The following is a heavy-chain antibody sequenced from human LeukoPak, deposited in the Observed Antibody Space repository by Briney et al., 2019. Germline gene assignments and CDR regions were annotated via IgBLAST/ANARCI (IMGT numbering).Heavy chain of an antibody. V-gene: IGHV4-34*01. CDR1: GGSFSGYY. CDR2: INHSGST. D-gene: IGHD3-22*01. J-gene: IGHJ4*02. CDR3: ARGLYNYDSSALDY. Sequence: SETLSLTCAVYGGSFSGYYWSWIRQPPGKGLEWIGGINHSGSTNYNPSLKSRVTISVDTSKNQFSLKLSSVTAAGTAVYYCARGLYNYDSSALDYWGQGTLVTVSS.